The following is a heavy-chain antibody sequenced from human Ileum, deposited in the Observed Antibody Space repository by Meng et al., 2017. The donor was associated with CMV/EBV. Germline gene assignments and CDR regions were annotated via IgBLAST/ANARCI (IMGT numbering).Heavy chain of an antibody. J-gene: IGHJ4*02. CDR2: ISASGGIT. CDR1: RFTFSAYG. V-gene: IGHV3-23*01. D-gene: IGHD2-15*01. CDR3: TPDLAGIAGIY. Sequence: GESLKISCAASRFTFSAYGMSWVRQVPGKGLEWVSVISASGGITEYADSVKGRFAISRDNSKDTLYLQMNSLKIEDTALYYCTPDLAGIAGIYWGQGTMVTVSS.